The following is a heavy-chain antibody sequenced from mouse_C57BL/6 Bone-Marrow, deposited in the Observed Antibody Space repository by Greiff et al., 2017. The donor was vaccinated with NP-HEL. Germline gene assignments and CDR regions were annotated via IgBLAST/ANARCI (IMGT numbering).Heavy chain of an antibody. J-gene: IGHJ3*01. CDR1: GYTFTSYW. Sequence: VKLQQPGAELVRPGSSVKLSCKASGYTFTSYWMDWVKQRPGQGLEWIGNIYPSDGETHYNQKFKDKATLTVDKSSSTAYMQLSSLTSEDSAVYYCARPYDGYYGSYWGQGTLVTVSA. V-gene: IGHV1-61*01. CDR2: IYPSDGET. D-gene: IGHD2-3*01. CDR3: ARPYDGYYGSY.